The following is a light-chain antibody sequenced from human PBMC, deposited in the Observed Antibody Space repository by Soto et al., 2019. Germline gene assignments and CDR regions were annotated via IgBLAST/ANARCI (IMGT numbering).Light chain of an antibody. CDR3: QQYNNWGT. CDR2: GAS. CDR1: QSVSSN. J-gene: IGKJ1*01. Sequence: EIVMTQSPATLSVSPGERATLSCRASQSVSSNLAWYQQKPGQAPRLLIYGASTRATGIQARFSGSGSGTEFNLTISSLQSEDFAVYYCQQYNNWGTFGQGTKVEIK. V-gene: IGKV3-15*01.